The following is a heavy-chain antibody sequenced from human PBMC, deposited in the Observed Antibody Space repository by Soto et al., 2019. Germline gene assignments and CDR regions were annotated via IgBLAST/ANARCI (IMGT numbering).Heavy chain of an antibody. J-gene: IGHJ4*02. CDR1: GGSISSGGYS. V-gene: IGHV4-30-2*01. CDR3: ARDLNY. CDR2: IYHSGST. Sequence: SETLSLTCAVSGGSISSGGYSWSWIRQPPGKGLEWIGYIYHSGSTYYNPSLKSRVTISVGRSKNQFSLKLSSVTAADTAVYYCARDLNYWGQGTLVTVSS.